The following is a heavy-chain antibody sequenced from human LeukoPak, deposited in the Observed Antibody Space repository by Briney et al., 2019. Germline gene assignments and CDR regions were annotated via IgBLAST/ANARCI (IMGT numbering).Heavy chain of an antibody. CDR1: GFTFRRYA. CDR2: ISFDRSTK. D-gene: IGHD3-16*01. J-gene: IGHJ4*02. Sequence: PGRSLRLSCAASGFTFRRYALHWVRQAPGKGLEWVSMISFDRSTKDYADSVKGRFTISRDNSNNTLDLQLNSLRAEDTALYYCTRGVVNAYAAFDYWGQGTLVTVSS. CDR3: TRGVVNAYAAFDY. V-gene: IGHV3-30-3*01.